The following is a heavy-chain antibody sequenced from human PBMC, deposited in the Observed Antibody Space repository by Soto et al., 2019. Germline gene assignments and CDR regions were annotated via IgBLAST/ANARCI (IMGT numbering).Heavy chain of an antibody. Sequence: QVQLVESGGGVVQPGRSLRLSCAASGFTFSSYGMHWVRQAPGKGLEWVAVISYDGSNKYYADSVKGRFTISRDKSKNTLYLQMNRQSAEHTAVYYCAKDQEYCSSTSCDDDYYYYMDVWGKGTTVTVSS. V-gene: IGHV3-30*18. J-gene: IGHJ6*03. CDR1: GFTFSSYG. CDR3: AKDQEYCSSTSCDDDYYYYMDV. D-gene: IGHD2-2*01. CDR2: ISYDGSNK.